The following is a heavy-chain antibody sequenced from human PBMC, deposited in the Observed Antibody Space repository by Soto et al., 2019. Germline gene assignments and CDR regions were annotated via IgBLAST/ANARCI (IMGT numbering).Heavy chain of an antibody. J-gene: IGHJ3*02. D-gene: IGHD6-19*01. Sequence: EVQLVESGGGLVQPGGSLRLSCAASGFTFSSYWMHWVRQAPGKGLVWVSRINSDGSSPSYADSVKGRFTISRDNAKNTLYLQMNSLRAEDTAVYYCARGIGEQWLVRGAFDIWGQGTMVTVSS. V-gene: IGHV3-74*01. CDR1: GFTFSSYW. CDR3: ARGIGEQWLVRGAFDI. CDR2: INSDGSSP.